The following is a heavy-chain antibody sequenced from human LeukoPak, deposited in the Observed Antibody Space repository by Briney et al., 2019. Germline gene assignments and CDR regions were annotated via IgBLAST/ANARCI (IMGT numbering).Heavy chain of an antibody. CDR1: GGSISSGGYY. D-gene: IGHD2-15*01. CDR3: ARGVSGCTNFDY. Sequence: PSQTLSLTCTVSGGSISSGGYYWSWIRQPPGKGLECIGYIYYSGSTNYNPSLKSRVAISVDTSKNQFSLKLNSVTAADTAVYYCARGVSGCTNFDYWGQGTLVTVSS. J-gene: IGHJ4*02. V-gene: IGHV4-61*08. CDR2: IYYSGST.